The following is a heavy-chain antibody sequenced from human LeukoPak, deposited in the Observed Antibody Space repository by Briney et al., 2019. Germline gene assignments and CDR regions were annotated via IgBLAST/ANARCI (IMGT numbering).Heavy chain of an antibody. CDR2: IIPILGIA. CDR3: ARATLWSRESYYYYYMDV. J-gene: IGHJ6*03. D-gene: IGHD3-10*01. CDR1: GGTFSSYA. Sequence: ASVKVSCKASGGTFSSYAISWVRQAPGQGLEWMGRIIPILGIANYAQKFQGRVTITADKSTSTAYMELSSLRSEDTAVYYCARATLWSRESYYYYYMDVWGKGTTVTVSS. V-gene: IGHV1-69*04.